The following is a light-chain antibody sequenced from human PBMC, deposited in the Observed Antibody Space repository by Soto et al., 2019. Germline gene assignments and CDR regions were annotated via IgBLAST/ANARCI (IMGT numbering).Light chain of an antibody. V-gene: IGKV3-15*01. CDR2: GAS. CDR3: QHYNNWPWT. J-gene: IGKJ1*01. Sequence: EIVTTQSPATLSVSPGERATLSCRTGQSVSSGLAWYQQKPGQAPRLLIYGASTRATGIPARFSGSGSGTEFTLNISSLQSEDSAVYYCQHYNNWPWTFGQGTKVEIK. CDR1: QSVSSG.